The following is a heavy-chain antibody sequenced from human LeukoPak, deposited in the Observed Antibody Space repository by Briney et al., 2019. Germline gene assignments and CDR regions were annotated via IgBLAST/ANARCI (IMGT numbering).Heavy chain of an antibody. V-gene: IGHV4-39*01. CDR2: IYYGGST. CDR1: GGSISSSTYY. Sequence: SETLSLTCTVSGGSISSSTYYWGWIRQPPGKGLGWIGIIYYGGSTSYNPSLKSRVTIPVHTSKNQFPLKLDSVTAADTAVYYFALYASDSGTSYFDYWGQGTLVTVSS. D-gene: IGHD1-26*01. J-gene: IGHJ4*02. CDR3: ALYASDSGTSYFDY.